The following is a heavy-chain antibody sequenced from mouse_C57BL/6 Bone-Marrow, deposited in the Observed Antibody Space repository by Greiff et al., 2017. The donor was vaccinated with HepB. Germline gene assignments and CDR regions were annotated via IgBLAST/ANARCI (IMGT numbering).Heavy chain of an antibody. CDR3: ARRFITTAYYFDY. D-gene: IGHD1-1*01. CDR2: ISSGGSYT. J-gene: IGHJ2*01. V-gene: IGHV5-6*01. CDR1: GFTFSSYG. Sequence: VQLKQSGGDLVKPGGSLKLSCAASGFTFSSYGMSWVRQTPDKRLEWVATISSGGSYTYYPDSVKGRFTISRDNAKNTLYLQMSSLKSEDTAMYYCARRFITTAYYFDYWGQGTTLTVSS.